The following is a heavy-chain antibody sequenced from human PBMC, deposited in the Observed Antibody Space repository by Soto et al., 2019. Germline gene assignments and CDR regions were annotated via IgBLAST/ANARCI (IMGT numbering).Heavy chain of an antibody. CDR2: IYHSGSA. Sequence: ETLSLTCAVSGGSISSSNCWSWVRQPPGKGLEWIGEIYHSGSANYNPSLKSRVTISVDKSKNQFSLKLSSVTAADTAVYYCARVEGRFYYGMDVWGQGTTVTVSS. J-gene: IGHJ6*02. CDR3: ARVEGRFYYGMDV. V-gene: IGHV4-4*02. CDR1: GGSISSSNC.